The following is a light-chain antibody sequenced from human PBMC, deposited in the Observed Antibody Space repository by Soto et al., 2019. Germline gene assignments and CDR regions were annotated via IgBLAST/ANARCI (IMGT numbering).Light chain of an antibody. CDR2: GAS. V-gene: IGKV3-20*01. CDR3: QQFVGSSYT. J-gene: IGKJ2*01. CDR1: QSVSSSY. Sequence: SVLTQSPGTLSLSPGERATLSCRASQSVSSSYLAWYQQKPGQAPRLLIYGASTRATDIPDRFSGSGSGTDFTLTISRLEPEDFAVYYCQQFVGSSYTCGQGTKVEIK.